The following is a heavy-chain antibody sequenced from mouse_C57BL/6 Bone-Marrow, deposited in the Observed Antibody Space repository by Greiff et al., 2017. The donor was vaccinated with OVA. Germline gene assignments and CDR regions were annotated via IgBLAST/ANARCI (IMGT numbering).Heavy chain of an antibody. CDR1: GYTFTSYW. CDR2: IYPSDSET. D-gene: IGHD1-1*01. Sequence: QVQLQQSGAELVRPGSSVKLSCKASGYTFTSYWMDWVKQRPGQGLEWIGNIYPSDSETHYNQKFKDKATLTVDKSSSTAYMQLSSLTSEDSAVYYCARPYYYGSTPYAMDYWGQGTSVTVSS. CDR3: ARPYYYGSTPYAMDY. V-gene: IGHV1-61*01. J-gene: IGHJ4*01.